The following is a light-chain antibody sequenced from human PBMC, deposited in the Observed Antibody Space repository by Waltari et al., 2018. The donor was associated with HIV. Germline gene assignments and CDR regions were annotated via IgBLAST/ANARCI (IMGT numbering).Light chain of an antibody. CDR2: KAS. J-gene: IGKJ2*01. CDR3: QQYNSYSYT. Sequence: DIQLTQLSSTLPAYVGDRFTITCRGSQSIRSWLAWYQQKPGKAPKPLIYKASSLESGVPSRFSGSGSGTEFTLTISSLQPDDSATYYCQQYNSYSYTFGQGTKLEIK. CDR1: QSIRSW. V-gene: IGKV1-5*03.